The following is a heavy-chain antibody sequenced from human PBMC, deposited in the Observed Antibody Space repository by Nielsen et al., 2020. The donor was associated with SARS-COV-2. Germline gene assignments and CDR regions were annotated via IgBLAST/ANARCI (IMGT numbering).Heavy chain of an antibody. CDR1: GFTFSSYA. Sequence: GGSLRLSCAASGFTFSSYAMSWVRQAPGKGLEWVANIKQDGSEKYYVDSVKGRFTISRDNAKNSLYLQMNSLRAEDTAVYYCARDLLQPTFDYWGQGTLVTVSS. D-gene: IGHD2-15*01. CDR3: ARDLLQPTFDY. J-gene: IGHJ4*02. V-gene: IGHV3-7*05. CDR2: IKQDGSEK.